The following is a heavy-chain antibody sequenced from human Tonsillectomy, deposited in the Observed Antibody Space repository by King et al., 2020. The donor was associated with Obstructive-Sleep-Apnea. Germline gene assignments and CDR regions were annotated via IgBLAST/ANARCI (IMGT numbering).Heavy chain of an antibody. D-gene: IGHD1-26*01. CDR2: ICGSVGST. J-gene: IGHJ4*02. CDR1: GFTFSSYS. V-gene: IGHV3-23*04. Sequence: VQLVESGGGLVQPGGSLRLTCAASGFTFSSYSMSCVRQAPGSGLGWVSVICGSVGSTYYADSVKGRFTISRDNSKNALYLQMCSLRADDTAVYYCAKGSKVGATTGDYWGQGTLVTVSS. CDR3: AKGSKVGATTGDY.